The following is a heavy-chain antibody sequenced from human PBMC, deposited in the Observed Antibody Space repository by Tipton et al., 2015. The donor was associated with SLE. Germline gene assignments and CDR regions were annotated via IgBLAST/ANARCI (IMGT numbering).Heavy chain of an antibody. J-gene: IGHJ2*01. CDR1: GGSIGSFY. D-gene: IGHD3-10*01. CDR3: ARSPGGVQGQIGWYFGF. V-gene: IGHV4-59*01. CDR2: IYSSGST. Sequence: TLSLTCTVSGGSIGSFYWSWIRQPPGRGLEWIGYIYSSGSTAYNPSLKSRVTISVDTSKNQFSLKLSSVTAADTAVYYCARSPGGVQGQIGWYFGFWGRGTLVPVSS.